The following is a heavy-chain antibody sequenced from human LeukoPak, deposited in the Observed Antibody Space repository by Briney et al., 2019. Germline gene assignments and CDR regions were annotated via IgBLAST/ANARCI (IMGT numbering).Heavy chain of an antibody. D-gene: IGHD2-21*02. CDR1: GGSISSGGYY. CDR2: IYYSGST. CDR3: ARDLLPSGYCGGDCGHYPLGAFDI. J-gene: IGHJ3*02. Sequence: PSETLSLTCTVSGGSISSGGYYWSWIRQHPGKGLEWIGYIYYSGSTYYNPSLKSRVTISVDTSKNQFSLKLSSVTAADTAVYYCARDLLPSGYCGGDCGHYPLGAFDIWGQGTMVTVSS. V-gene: IGHV4-31*03.